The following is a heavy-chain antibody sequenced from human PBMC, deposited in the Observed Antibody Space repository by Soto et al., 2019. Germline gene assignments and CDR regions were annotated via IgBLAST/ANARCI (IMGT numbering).Heavy chain of an antibody. CDR3: AEDSYSSGWRHIDY. J-gene: IGHJ4*02. D-gene: IGHD6-19*01. Sequence: GGSLRLSCAASGFTFSSYGMHWVRQAPDKGLEWVAVISYDGSNKYYADSVKGRFTISRDNSKNTLYLQMNSLRAEDTAVYYCAEDSYSSGWRHIDYWGQGXLVTVYS. CDR2: ISYDGSNK. CDR1: GFTFSSYG. V-gene: IGHV3-30*18.